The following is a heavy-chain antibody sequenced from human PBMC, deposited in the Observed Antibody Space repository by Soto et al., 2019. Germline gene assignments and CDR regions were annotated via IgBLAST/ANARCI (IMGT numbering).Heavy chain of an antibody. J-gene: IGHJ6*03. CDR3: AREAYSSSWYSFMDV. CDR1: GGSFSGYY. CDR2: INHSGST. D-gene: IGHD6-13*01. Sequence: PSETLSLTCAVYGGSFSGYYGSWIRQPPGKGLEWIGEINHSGSTNYNPSLKSRVTISVDTSKNQFSLKLSSVTAADTAVYYCAREAYSSSWYSFMDVWGKGTTVTVSS. V-gene: IGHV4-34*01.